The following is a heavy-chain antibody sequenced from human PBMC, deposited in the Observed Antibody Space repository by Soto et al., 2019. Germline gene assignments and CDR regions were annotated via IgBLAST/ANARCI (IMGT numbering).Heavy chain of an antibody. D-gene: IGHD3-3*02. CDR1: GFTFSSFA. CDR3: EKNDRTEVVGTSTIGGLTN. V-gene: IGHV3-23*01. CDR2: IAGRGGGI. J-gene: IGHJ4*02. Sequence: PGGSLRLSCTASGFTFSSFAMSWVRQAPGKGLEWVACIAGRGGGIYYAASVKGRFTISRDNSRNALYLEMNSLRAEDGALYYCEKNDRTEVVGTSTIGGLTNWGQGGLVTVSS.